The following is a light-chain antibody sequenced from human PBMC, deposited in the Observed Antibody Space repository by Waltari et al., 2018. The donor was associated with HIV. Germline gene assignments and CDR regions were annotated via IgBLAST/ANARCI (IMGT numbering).Light chain of an antibody. V-gene: IGKV2-30*02. J-gene: IGKJ2*01. CDR3: MQGTHWPPGYT. Sequence: DVVMTQSPLSLSVSLGQPASISCKSSQSLVHTDGYNYLNGFRQRPGQSPRRLIYNVSTRDSGVPDRFSGSGSGTDFTLEINRVEAEDVGVYYCMQGTHWPPGYTFGQGTKLEIK. CDR1: QSLVHTDGYNY. CDR2: NVS.